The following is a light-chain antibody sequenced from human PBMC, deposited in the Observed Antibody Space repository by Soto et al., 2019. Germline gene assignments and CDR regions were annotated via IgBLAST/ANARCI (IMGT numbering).Light chain of an antibody. V-gene: IGKV1-9*01. CDR2: AAS. Sequence: DIQLTPSPSFLSAPVGDRVTITCRASQDISNFLAWYQQKPGKAPKLLIYAASTLQSGVPARFSGSGSETDFTLTISSLQPEDFATYSCQQSYSTTWTFGQGTKVDIK. CDR1: QDISNF. CDR3: QQSYSTTWT. J-gene: IGKJ1*01.